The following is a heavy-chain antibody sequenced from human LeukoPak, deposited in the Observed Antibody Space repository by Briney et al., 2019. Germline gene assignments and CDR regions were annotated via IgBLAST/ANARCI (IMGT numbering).Heavy chain of an antibody. CDR1: GGSISSRPYY. Sequence: SETLSLTCTVSGGSISSRPYYWGWVRQSPGKGLEWIGTISYSGTTYYNPSLKSRVTISLDTSKNQFSLKLSSVTAADTAIYYCARDFSSSSSVYYYYYMDVWGKGTTVTVSS. CDR3: ARDFSSSSSVYYYYYMDV. V-gene: IGHV4-39*07. J-gene: IGHJ6*03. D-gene: IGHD6-6*01. CDR2: ISYSGTT.